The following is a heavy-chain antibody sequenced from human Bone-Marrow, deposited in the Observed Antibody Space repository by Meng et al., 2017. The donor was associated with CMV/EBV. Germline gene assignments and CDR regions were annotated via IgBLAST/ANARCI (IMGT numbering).Heavy chain of an antibody. CDR3: VKDPSDSYYYGMAV. V-gene: IGHV3-30*02. CDR2: IRYDGSNK. D-gene: IGHD3/OR15-3a*01. J-gene: IGHJ6*02. CDR1: GFIFSSYG. Sequence: GGSLRLSCAASGFIFSSYGMHWVRQAPGKGLEGVAFIRYDGSNKYYADSVKGRFTISRDNSKNTLYLQMNSLRPEDTAVYNCVKDPSDSYYYGMAVWGQGPTVTVSS.